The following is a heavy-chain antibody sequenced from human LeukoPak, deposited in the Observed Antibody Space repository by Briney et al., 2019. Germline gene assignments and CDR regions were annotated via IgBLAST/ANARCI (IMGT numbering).Heavy chain of an antibody. V-gene: IGHV5-10-1*01. J-gene: IGHJ4*02. CDR3: ARHASRADDCSPTTCYGHY. Sequence: TGASLKISCKGSGYIFTRYWISWVRQIPGKGLEWMGRIDPTDSYANYSPSFQGHVTISVDKSISTAYLQWSSLKASDTAIYYCARHASRADDCSPTTCYGHYWGQGALVTVSS. D-gene: IGHD2-2*01. CDR1: GYIFTRYW. CDR2: IDPTDSYA.